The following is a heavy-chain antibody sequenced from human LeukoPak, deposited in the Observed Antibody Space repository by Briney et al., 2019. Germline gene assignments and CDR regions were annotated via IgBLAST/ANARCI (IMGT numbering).Heavy chain of an antibody. V-gene: IGHV3-53*01. CDR1: GFTVSSNY. Sequence: GGSLRLSCAASGFTVSSNYMSWVRQAPGQGLEWVSVIYSGGNTYYPDSVKGRFTISRDNSKNTLYLQINSLRAEDTAVYYCAKNKYSSGWYGYFDCWGQGTLVTVSS. D-gene: IGHD6-19*01. CDR2: IYSGGNT. CDR3: AKNKYSSGWYGYFDC. J-gene: IGHJ4*02.